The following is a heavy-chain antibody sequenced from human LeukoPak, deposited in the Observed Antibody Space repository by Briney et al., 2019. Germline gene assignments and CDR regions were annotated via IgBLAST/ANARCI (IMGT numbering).Heavy chain of an antibody. J-gene: IGHJ3*02. CDR2: ISWNSGSI. Sequence: GGSLRLSCAASGFTFDDYAMHWVRRAPGKGLEWVSGISWNSGSIGYADSVKGRFTISRDNAKNSLYLQMNSLRAEDTALYYCAKSSADYEYYYDSSSAFDIWGQGTMVTVSS. D-gene: IGHD3-22*01. CDR1: GFTFDDYA. CDR3: AKSSADYEYYYDSSSAFDI. V-gene: IGHV3-9*01.